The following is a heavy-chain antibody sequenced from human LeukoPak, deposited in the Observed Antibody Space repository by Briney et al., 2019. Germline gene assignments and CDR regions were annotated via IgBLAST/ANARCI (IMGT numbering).Heavy chain of an antibody. V-gene: IGHV4-30-4*08. CDR1: GGSISGGDYY. D-gene: IGHD3-3*01. Sequence: SETLSLTCTVSGGSISGGDYYWSWIRQPPGKGLEWIGYIYYSGSTYYNPSLKSRVTISVDTSKNQFSLKLSSVTAADTAVYYCAREVAYDFWSGGLDYWGQGTLVTVSS. CDR3: AREVAYDFWSGGLDY. J-gene: IGHJ4*02. CDR2: IYYSGST.